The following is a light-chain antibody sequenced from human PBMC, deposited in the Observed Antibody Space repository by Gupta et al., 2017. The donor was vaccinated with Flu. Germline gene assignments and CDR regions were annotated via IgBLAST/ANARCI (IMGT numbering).Light chain of an antibody. CDR2: KAS. CDR1: QSISSW. J-gene: IGKJ1*01. V-gene: IGKV1-5*03. CDR3: QQYNTYWT. Sequence: VGDRVTIACRASQSISSWLAWYQQKPGQAPKLLIYKASTLDSGVPSRFSGSVSGTEFTLTITSLQPDDFATYFCQQYNTYWTFGQGTKVEIK.